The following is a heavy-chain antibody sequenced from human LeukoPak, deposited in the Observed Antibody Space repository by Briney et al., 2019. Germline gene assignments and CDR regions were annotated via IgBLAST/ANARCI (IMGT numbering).Heavy chain of an antibody. J-gene: IGHJ6*03. CDR1: GFTFSSYS. V-gene: IGHV3-21*01. CDR3: ARDLEQWLSQSYYYYYMDV. CDR2: ISSSSSYI. Sequence: GGSLRLSCAASGFTFSSYSMNWVRQAPGKGLEWVSSISSSSSYIYYADSVKGRFTISRDNAKNSLYLQMNSLRAEDTAVYYCARDLEQWLSQSYYYYYMDVWGKGTTVTVSS. D-gene: IGHD6-19*01.